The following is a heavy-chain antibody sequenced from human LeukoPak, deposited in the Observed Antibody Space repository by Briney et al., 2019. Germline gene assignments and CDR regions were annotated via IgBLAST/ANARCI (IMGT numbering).Heavy chain of an antibody. D-gene: IGHD5-24*01. CDR3: AKGGLRDGHSYAS. CDR2: ISDTGRLS. V-gene: IGHV3-23*01. CDR1: GFTFSSSA. Sequence: GVSLRLSCGASGFTFSSSAMSWVRQAPGKGLEWVAAISDTGRLSYCADSVNGRFTISRDNSKNTLSLQMNSLRAADTAVYYCAKGGLRDGHSYASWGQGTLITVSS. J-gene: IGHJ5*02.